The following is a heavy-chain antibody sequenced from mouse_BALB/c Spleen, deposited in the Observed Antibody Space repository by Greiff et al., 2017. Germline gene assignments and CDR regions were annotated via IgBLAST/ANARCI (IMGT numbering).Heavy chain of an antibody. V-gene: IGHV1S29*02. Sequence: EVQLQESGPELVKPGASVKISCKASGYTFTDYNMHWVKQSHGKSLEWIGYIYPYNGGTGYNQKFKSKATLTVDNSSSTAYMELRSLTSEDSAVYYCARDEGLRHAMDYWGQGTSVTVSS. J-gene: IGHJ4*01. D-gene: IGHD2-4*01. CDR1: GYTFTDYN. CDR2: IYPYNGGT. CDR3: ARDEGLRHAMDY.